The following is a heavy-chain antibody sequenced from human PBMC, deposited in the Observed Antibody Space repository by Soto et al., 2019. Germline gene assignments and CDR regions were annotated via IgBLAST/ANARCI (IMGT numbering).Heavy chain of an antibody. CDR1: GYNVTSYA. Sequence: ASVXVSCKASGYNVTSYAIDLGLQAARQRLEWLGWINGGNDKTGYSQRFQGRLSITKKTSETTAFMELSKLRSEETAVYYCERVRYFDSDRFQRHYDYWGQGTLV. J-gene: IGHJ4*02. CDR2: INGGNDKT. V-gene: IGHV1-3*01. D-gene: IGHD3-22*01. CDR3: ERVRYFDSDRFQRHYDY.